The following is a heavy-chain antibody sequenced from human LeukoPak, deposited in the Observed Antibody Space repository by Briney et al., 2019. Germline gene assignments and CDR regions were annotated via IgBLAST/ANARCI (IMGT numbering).Heavy chain of an antibody. D-gene: IGHD4-17*01. CDR3: ARVGDHYGDYVKFDY. J-gene: IGHJ4*02. CDR2: INNDGTRI. Sequence: GGSLRLSCAASGFTFSDYWMHWVRQGPGKGLVWVLRINNDGTRIYYADSVKGRFTISRDNAKNTLYLQMNSLRAEDAAVYYCARVGDHYGDYVKFDYWGQGALVTVSS. CDR1: GFTFSDYW. V-gene: IGHV3-74*01.